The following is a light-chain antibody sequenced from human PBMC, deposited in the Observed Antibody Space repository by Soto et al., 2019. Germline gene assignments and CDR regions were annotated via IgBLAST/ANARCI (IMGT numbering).Light chain of an antibody. CDR2: EAT. J-gene: IGLJ3*02. Sequence: QSALTQPASVSGSPGQSITISCTGTSSDVVSYNLVSWYQQHPGKVPKLMTYEATKRPSGVSDRFSGSKSGNTASLTISGLQAEDEAAYYCCSHAGDTMWVLCGGTKVTVL. CDR3: CSHAGDTMWV. V-gene: IGLV2-23*01. CDR1: SSDVVSYNL.